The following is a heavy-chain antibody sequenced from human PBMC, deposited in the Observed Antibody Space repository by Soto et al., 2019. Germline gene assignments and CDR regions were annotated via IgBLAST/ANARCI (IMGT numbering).Heavy chain of an antibody. V-gene: IGHV3-30*18. CDR1: GFSFSDYG. D-gene: IGHD3-3*01. CDR2: ISYDGNNK. Sequence: GGSLRLSCAASGFSFSDYGMHWVRQAPGKGLEWVAVISYDGNNKYDADSVKGRFTISRDNSKSTLYLQMNSLRAGDTAVYYCAKSRAIFGVVIARDYYYDMNVWGQGTTVTVSS. CDR3: AKSRAIFGVVIARDYYYDMNV. J-gene: IGHJ6*01.